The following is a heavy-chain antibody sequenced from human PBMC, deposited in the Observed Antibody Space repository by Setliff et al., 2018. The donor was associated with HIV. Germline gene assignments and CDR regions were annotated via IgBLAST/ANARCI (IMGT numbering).Heavy chain of an antibody. CDR3: ARGGGPDTNFDS. J-gene: IGHJ4*02. CDR2: IYYSGST. Sequence: SETLSLTCTVSGETIRNGFYYWHWMRQPPGKGLEWIGSIYYSGSTHYKSSLKSRVTISVDTSKDQFSLRLSSVTAADTAVYYCARGGGPDTNFDSWGRGTLVTVSS. V-gene: IGHV4-39*07. CDR1: GETIRNGFYY.